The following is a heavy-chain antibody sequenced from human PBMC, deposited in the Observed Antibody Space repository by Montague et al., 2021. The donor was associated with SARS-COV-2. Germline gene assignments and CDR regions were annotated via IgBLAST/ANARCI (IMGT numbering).Heavy chain of an antibody. CDR2: INYSGST. CDR1: GGSISSSSYY. J-gene: IGHJ3*02. V-gene: IGHV4-39*01. CDR3: ARQENSSGWFKPDAFDI. Sequence: SETLSLTCTVSGGSISSSSYYWGWNCQPPGQGLEWNGCINYSGSTYSNLSLKSRVTISADTTKNQLSLKLSAVTDAATSEYYCARQENSSGWFKPDAFDIWGQGTMVTVSS. D-gene: IGHD6-19*01.